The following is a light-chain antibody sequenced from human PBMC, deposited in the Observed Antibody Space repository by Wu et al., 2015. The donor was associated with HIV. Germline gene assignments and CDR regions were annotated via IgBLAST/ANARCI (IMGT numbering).Light chain of an antibody. J-gene: IGKJ4*01. Sequence: EIVMTQSPGTLSVSAGEGATLSCGASLNVRNNLAWYQQKPGQSPRLLIYGASTRATGIPDRFSGSGSGTDFILTISRLEAEDFAVYSCQQYGGSLTFGGGTKVEI. CDR1: LNVRNN. CDR3: QQYGGSLT. V-gene: IGKV3-20*01. CDR2: GAS.